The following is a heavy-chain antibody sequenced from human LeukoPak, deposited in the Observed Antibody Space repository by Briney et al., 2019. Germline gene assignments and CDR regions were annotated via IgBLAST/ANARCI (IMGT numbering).Heavy chain of an antibody. Sequence: SETLSLTCAVYGGSFSGYYWSWIRQPPGKGREWIGEINHSGSTNYNPSLKSRVTISVDTSKNQFSLKLSSVTAADTAVYYCARGAAVAGHSWFDPWGQGTLVTVSS. CDR3: ARGAAVAGHSWFDP. V-gene: IGHV4-34*01. CDR1: GGSFSGYY. J-gene: IGHJ5*02. CDR2: INHSGST. D-gene: IGHD6-19*01.